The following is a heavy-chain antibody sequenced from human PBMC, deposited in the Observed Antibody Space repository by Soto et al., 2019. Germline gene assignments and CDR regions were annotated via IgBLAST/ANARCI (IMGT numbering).Heavy chain of an antibody. CDR3: ARDYIVLVPAAIAREYYCGMDV. CDR2: IHNSGSP. CDR1: GASIYNGGYF. Sequence: SETLSLTCSVSGASIYNGGYFWSWIRQSPGKGLEWIGHIHNSGSPYNNPSLKSRVTISADTSMNQFSLALTSVTAADTAVYYCARDYIVLVPAAIAREYYCGMDVWGQGTTVTVSS. D-gene: IGHD2-2*02. J-gene: IGHJ6*02. V-gene: IGHV4-30-4*01.